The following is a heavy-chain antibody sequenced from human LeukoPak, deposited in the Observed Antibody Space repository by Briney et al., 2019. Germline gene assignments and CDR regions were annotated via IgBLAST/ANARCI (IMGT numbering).Heavy chain of an antibody. D-gene: IGHD3-22*01. CDR3: ARVALRSQPYYYDSSGYYRRGIWFDP. CDR1: GGSISSGNYY. CDR2: IYYSGST. Sequence: PSETLSLTCTVSGGSISSGNYYWGWIRQPPGKGLEWIGTIYYSGSTNYNPSLKSRVTISVDTSKNQFSLKLSSVTAADTAVYYCARVALRSQPYYYDSSGYYRRGIWFDPWGQGTLVTVSS. V-gene: IGHV4-39*07. J-gene: IGHJ5*02.